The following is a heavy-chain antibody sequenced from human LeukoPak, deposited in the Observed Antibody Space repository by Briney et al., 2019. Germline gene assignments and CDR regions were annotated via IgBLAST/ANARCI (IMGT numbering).Heavy chain of an antibody. J-gene: IGHJ3*02. Sequence: PSETLSLTCAVYGGSFSGYYWSWIRQPPGKGLEWIGEINHSGSTNYNPSLKSRVTISVDTSKNQFSLKLSSVTAADTAIYHCARDMSTVGTTRSFNIWGQGTMVTVSS. CDR3: ARDMSTVGTTRSFNI. D-gene: IGHD1-26*01. V-gene: IGHV4-34*01. CDR2: INHSGST. CDR1: GGSFSGYY.